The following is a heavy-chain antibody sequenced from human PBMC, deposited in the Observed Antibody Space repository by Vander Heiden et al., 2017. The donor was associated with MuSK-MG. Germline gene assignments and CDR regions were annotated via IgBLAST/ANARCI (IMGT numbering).Heavy chain of an antibody. CDR2: ISSSSSYI. CDR3: ARDRFVVLDDAFDI. V-gene: IGHV3-21*01. D-gene: IGHD1-1*01. Sequence: EVQLVESGGGLVKPGGSLRLSCAASGFTFRSYSMNWVRQAPGKGLEWVSSISSSSSYIYYADSVKGRFTISRDNAKNSLYLQMNSLRAEDTAVYYCARDRFVVLDDAFDIWGQGTMVTVSS. J-gene: IGHJ3*02. CDR1: GFTFRSYS.